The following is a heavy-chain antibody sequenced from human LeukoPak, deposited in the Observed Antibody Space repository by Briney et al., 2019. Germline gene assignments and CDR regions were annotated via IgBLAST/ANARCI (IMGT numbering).Heavy chain of an antibody. V-gene: IGHV4-39*07. D-gene: IGHD1-26*01. J-gene: IGHJ4*02. CDR1: GGSISSSSYY. CDR2: LYYSGST. Sequence: SETLSLTCTVSGGSISSSSYYWGWIRQPPGKGLEWIGSLYYSGSTNYNPSLKSRVTISVDTSKNQFSLKLSSVTAADTAVYYCARRPPVWWELPRRYFDYWGQGTLVTVSS. CDR3: ARRPPVWWELPRRYFDY.